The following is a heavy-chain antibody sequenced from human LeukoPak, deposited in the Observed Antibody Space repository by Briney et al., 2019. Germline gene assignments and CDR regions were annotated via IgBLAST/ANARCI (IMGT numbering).Heavy chain of an antibody. Sequence: GESLRLSCAASGFTFSSYWMHWVRQAPGKGLVWVSRVNSDGSSTRYADSVKGRFIISRDNAKNTLNLQMNRLRAEDTAVYYCAREVSSGGWYNWFDPWGQGTLVTVSS. CDR3: AREVSSGGWYNWFDP. J-gene: IGHJ5*02. CDR1: GFTFSSYW. CDR2: VNSDGSST. V-gene: IGHV3-74*01. D-gene: IGHD6-19*01.